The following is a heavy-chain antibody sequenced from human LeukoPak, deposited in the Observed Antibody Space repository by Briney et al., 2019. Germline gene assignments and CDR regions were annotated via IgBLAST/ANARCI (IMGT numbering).Heavy chain of an antibody. J-gene: IGHJ3*02. Sequence: PSKTLSLTCTVSGCSISSYYWSWVRQPPGKGLEWIGYIYYSGSTNYNPSLKSRVTISVDTSKNQFSLKLSSVTAADTAVYYCAAYSGSYRDAFDIWGQGTMVTVSS. CDR3: AAYSGSYRDAFDI. CDR1: GCSISSYY. D-gene: IGHD1-26*01. CDR2: IYYSGST. V-gene: IGHV4-59*08.